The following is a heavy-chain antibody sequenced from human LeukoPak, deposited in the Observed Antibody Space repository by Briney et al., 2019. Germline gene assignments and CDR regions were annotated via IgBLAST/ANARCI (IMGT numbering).Heavy chain of an antibody. J-gene: IGHJ4*02. CDR3: AKEKTLWFGGGPFDY. D-gene: IGHD3-10*01. Sequence: GSLRLSCAASGFTFSNYGMHWVRQAPGKGLEWVAVISYDGSNKYYADSVKGRLTISRDNSKNMLYLQMNSLRAEDTAVYYCAKEKTLWFGGGPFDYWGQGTLVTVSS. V-gene: IGHV3-30*18. CDR1: GFTFSNYG. CDR2: ISYDGSNK.